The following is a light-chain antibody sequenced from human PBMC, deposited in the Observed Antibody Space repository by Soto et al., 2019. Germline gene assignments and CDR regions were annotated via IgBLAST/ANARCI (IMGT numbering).Light chain of an antibody. CDR1: QSITGW. J-gene: IGKJ1*01. V-gene: IGKV1-5*03. Sequence: DIQMTQSPSTLSASVGDRVTITCRASQSITGWLAWFQQKPGKAPKLLISKASRLESGVPSRFSGSGSGTDFTLTISSLQPEDVATYYCQKYDSARWTFGQGTKVDIK. CDR2: KAS. CDR3: QKYDSARWT.